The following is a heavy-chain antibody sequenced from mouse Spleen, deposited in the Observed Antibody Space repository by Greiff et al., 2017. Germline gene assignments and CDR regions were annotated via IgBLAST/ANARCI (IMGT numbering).Heavy chain of an antibody. J-gene: IGHJ3*01. CDR1: GYAFSSSW. Sequence: VQLQQSGPELVKPGASVKISCKASGYAFSSSWMNWVKQRPGKGLEWIGRIYPGDGDTNYNGKFKGKATLTADKSSSTAYMQLSSLTSEDSAVYFCARVRDWFAYWGQGTLVTVSA. V-gene: IGHV1-82*01. CDR3: ARVRDWFAY. CDR2: IYPGDGDT.